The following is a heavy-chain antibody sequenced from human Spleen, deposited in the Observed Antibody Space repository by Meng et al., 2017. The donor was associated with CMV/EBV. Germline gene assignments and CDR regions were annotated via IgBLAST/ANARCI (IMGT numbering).Heavy chain of an antibody. CDR2: IRSGASGGTT. CDR1: GFTFGDYA. Sequence: SCTGAGFTFGDYAVSWVRQAPGKGLEWIGFIRSGASGGTTESVASVKGRFTILRDDSKSIAYLQMNSLKTEDTAVYHCTRVRIGFDYWGQGTLVTVSS. D-gene: IGHD3-10*01. V-gene: IGHV3-49*04. J-gene: IGHJ4*02. CDR3: TRVRIGFDY.